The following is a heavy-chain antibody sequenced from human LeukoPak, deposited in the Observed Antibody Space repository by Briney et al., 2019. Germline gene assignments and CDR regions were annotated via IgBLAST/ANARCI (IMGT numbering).Heavy chain of an antibody. J-gene: IGHJ4*02. CDR1: GFTFSSYA. D-gene: IGHD3-10*01. V-gene: IGHV3-30-3*01. CDR3: AREVLLWFGEFDY. Sequence: GGSLRLSCAASGFTFSSYAMHWVRQAPGKGLEWVAVISYDGSNKYYADSVKGRFTISRDNSKNTLYLQMNSLRADDTAVYYCAREVLLWFGEFDYWGQGTLVTVSS. CDR2: ISYDGSNK.